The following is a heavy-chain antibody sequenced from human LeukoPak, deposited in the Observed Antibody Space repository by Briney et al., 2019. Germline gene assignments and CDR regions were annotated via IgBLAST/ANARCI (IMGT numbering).Heavy chain of an antibody. CDR2: IYYSGST. J-gene: IGHJ4*02. CDR3: ARLAVTTGGDY. Sequence: SETLSLTCTVSGGSISSYYWSWIRQPPGKGLEWIGYIYYSGSTNYNPSLKSRVTISVDTSKNQFSLKLSSVTAADTAVYYCARLAVTTGGDYWGQGTLVTASS. V-gene: IGHV4-59*08. CDR1: GGSISSYY. D-gene: IGHD4-11*01.